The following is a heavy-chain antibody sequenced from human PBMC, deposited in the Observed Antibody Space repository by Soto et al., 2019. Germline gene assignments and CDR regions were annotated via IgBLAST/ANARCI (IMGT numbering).Heavy chain of an antibody. J-gene: IGHJ4*02. CDR2: INPSGGST. CDR3: ARAQIVLVPAAPFDY. Sequence: ASVKVSCKASGYTFTSYYMHWVRQAPGQGLEWMGIINPSGGSTSYAQKFQGRVTMTRDTSTSTVYMELSSLRSEDTAVYYCARAQIVLVPAAPFDYWGQGTLVTVSS. D-gene: IGHD2-2*01. CDR1: GYTFTSYY. V-gene: IGHV1-46*01.